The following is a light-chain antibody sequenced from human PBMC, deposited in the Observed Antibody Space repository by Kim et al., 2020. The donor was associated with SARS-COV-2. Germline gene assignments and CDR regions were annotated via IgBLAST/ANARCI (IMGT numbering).Light chain of an antibody. CDR3: QQYVGAPHT. V-gene: IGKV3-20*01. CDR2: GIY. CDR1: QSVTTH. J-gene: IGKJ2*01. Sequence: DIVLTQSPGTLSLSPGERASLSCRASQSVTTHLAWYQHKPGRSPRLLIYGIYNRASGIPDRFSASGSGTDFTLTISRLEPEDFAVYYCQQYVGAPHTFGQGTKLEI.